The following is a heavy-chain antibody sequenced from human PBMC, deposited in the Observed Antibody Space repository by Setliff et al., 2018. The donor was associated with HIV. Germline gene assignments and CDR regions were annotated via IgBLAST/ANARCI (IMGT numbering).Heavy chain of an antibody. CDR2: ISSGSSYI. CDR1: GFTFSSYR. J-gene: IGHJ6*03. D-gene: IGHD3-10*01. Sequence: PGGSLRLSCAASGFTFSSYRMNWVRQAPGKGLEWVSSISSGSSYIYYADSLKGRFISSRDNAKNSLYLQRNSLRAEDTAVYYCAKFILGGRGLYYNDYMDVWGMGTTVTVSS. CDR3: AKFILGGRGLYYNDYMDV. V-gene: IGHV3-21*06.